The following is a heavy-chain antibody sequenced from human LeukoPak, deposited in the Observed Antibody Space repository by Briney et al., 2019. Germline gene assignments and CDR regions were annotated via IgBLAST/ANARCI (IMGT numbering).Heavy chain of an antibody. CDR2: IYPGDSDT. V-gene: IGHV5-51*01. J-gene: IGHJ3*02. Sequence: GESLKISCKGSGYRFTSYWIGWVRQMPGKGLEWMGIIYPGDSDTRYSPSFQGQVSISADKSITTGYLQWRSLKASDTAMYYCARPVGATANAFDIWGQGTMVTVSS. CDR1: GYRFTSYW. D-gene: IGHD1-26*01. CDR3: ARPVGATANAFDI.